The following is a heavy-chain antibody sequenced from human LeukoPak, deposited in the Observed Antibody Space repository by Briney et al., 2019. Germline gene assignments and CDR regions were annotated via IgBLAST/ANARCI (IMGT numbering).Heavy chain of an antibody. D-gene: IGHD3-22*01. J-gene: IGHJ4*02. CDR1: GGSFSGYY. CDR3: ARCLLDSSGYMDY. Sequence: PSETLSLTCAVYGGSFSGYYWSWIRQPPGKGLEWIGSIYYSGSTYYNPSLKSRVTISVDTSKNQFSLKLSSVTAADTAVYYCARCLLDSSGYMDYWGQGTLVTVSS. CDR2: IYYSGST. V-gene: IGHV4-34*01.